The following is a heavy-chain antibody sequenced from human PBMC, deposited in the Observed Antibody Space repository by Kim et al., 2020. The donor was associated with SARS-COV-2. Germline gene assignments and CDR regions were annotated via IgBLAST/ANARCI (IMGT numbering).Heavy chain of an antibody. J-gene: IGHJ6*02. CDR1: GFTFGDYA. CDR2: IRNKAYSGTT. V-gene: IGHV3-49*04. Sequence: GGSLRLSCTASGFTFGDYAMSWVRQAPGKGLEWVGFIRNKAYSGTTEYAASVKGRFTISRDDSKSIAYLQMNSLKTEDTAVYYCTRGHYASGSYAVHYYYYYGMDVWGQGTTVTVSS. CDR3: TRGHYASGSYAVHYYYYYGMDV. D-gene: IGHD3-10*01.